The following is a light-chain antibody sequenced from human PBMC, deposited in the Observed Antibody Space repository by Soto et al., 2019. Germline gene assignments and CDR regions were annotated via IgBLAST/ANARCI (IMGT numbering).Light chain of an antibody. Sequence: DIQMTQSPSSLSASVGDRVTISCRASHSISNYLNWYQQKPGKAPKLLIYAASSLHTGVPSRFSGSGSGTEFTLTISSLQPDDFATYHCQQYSSYARTFGQGTKVDIK. CDR3: QQYSSYART. J-gene: IGKJ1*01. CDR1: HSISNY. CDR2: AAS. V-gene: IGKV1-16*01.